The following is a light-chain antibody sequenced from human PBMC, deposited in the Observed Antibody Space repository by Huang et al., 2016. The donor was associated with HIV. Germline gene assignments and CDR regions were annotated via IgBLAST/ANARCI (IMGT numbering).Light chain of an antibody. J-gene: IGKJ2*01. CDR1: QSLEYSDGKIY. Sequence: DVVLSQSPVPLPVTLGQSASISCRSSQSLEYSDGKIYLSWFDQRPGKSPRRLIYNVFRRDSGVPGGFSGSGSATDFTLKISRIEAEDVGIYYCMQGTHWPPYTFGQGTKLEI. V-gene: IGKV2-30*01. CDR3: MQGTHWPPYT. CDR2: NVF.